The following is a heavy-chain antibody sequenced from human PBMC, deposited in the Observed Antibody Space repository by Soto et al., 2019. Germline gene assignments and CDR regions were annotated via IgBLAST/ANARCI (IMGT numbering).Heavy chain of an antibody. D-gene: IGHD3-3*01. CDR2: IYYSGST. CDR1: GGSVSRGSYY. V-gene: IGHV4-61*01. Sequence: QVQLQESGPGLVKPSETLSLTCTVSGGSVSRGSYYWSWIRQPPGKGLEWIGYIYYSGSTNYNPSLKSRVTISVDTSKNQFSLKRSSVTAADTAVYYCARDRLDDFPPPYYYYGMDVWGRGTTVTVSS. J-gene: IGHJ6*02. CDR3: ARDRLDDFPPPYYYYGMDV.